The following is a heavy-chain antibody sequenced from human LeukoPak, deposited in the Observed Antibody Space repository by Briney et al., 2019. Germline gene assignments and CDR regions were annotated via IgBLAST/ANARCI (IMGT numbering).Heavy chain of an antibody. CDR2: IHYSGST. Sequence: SETLSLTCTVSGGSISSDSYYWGWIRQPPGKGLEWIGNIHYSGSTYYNPSLKSRVTISVDTSKNQFSLKLSSVTAADTAVYYCARLAVAVYCFDYWGQGTLVTVSS. D-gene: IGHD6-19*01. CDR1: GGSISSDSYY. J-gene: IGHJ4*02. CDR3: ARLAVAVYCFDY. V-gene: IGHV4-39*07.